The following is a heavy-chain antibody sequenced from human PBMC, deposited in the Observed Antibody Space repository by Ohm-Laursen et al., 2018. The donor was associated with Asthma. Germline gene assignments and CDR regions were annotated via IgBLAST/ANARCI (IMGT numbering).Heavy chain of an antibody. D-gene: IGHD3-22*01. V-gene: IGHV4-31*11. CDR2: IYYSGST. CDR1: GGSISSGGYY. CDR3: ARGSYYDSSGDPGYFDL. J-gene: IGHJ2*01. Sequence: TLSLTCAVSGGSISSGGYYWSWIRQHPGKGLERIGYIYYSGSTYYNPSLKSRVTISVDTSKNQFSLKLSSVTAADTAVYYCARGSYYDSSGDPGYFDLWGRGTLVTVSS.